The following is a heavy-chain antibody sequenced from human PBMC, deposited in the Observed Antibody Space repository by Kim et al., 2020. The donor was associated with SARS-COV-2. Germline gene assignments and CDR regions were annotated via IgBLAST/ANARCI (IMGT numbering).Heavy chain of an antibody. D-gene: IGHD3-10*01. CDR2: IYYSGST. V-gene: IGHV4-31*03. CDR1: GGSISSGGYY. J-gene: IGHJ6*02. CDR3: ARYGSGNQAPAYGMDV. Sequence: SETLSLTCTVSGGSISSGGYYWSWIRQHPGKGLEWIGYIYYSGSTYYNPSLKSRVTISVDTSKNQFSLKLSSVTAADTAVYYCARYGSGNQAPAYGMDVWGQGTTVTVSS.